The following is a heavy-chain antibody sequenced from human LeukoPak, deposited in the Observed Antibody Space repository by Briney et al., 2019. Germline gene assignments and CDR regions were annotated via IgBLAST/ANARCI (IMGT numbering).Heavy chain of an antibody. CDR1: GFTFSSYG. V-gene: IGHV3-33*01. J-gene: IGHJ2*01. Sequence: GRSLRLSCAATGFTFSSYGMHWVRQAPGKGLEWVAVIWYDGSNKYYADSVKGRFTISRDNSKNTLYLQMNSLRAEDTAVYYCARDYLDWYFDLWGRGTLVTVSS. CDR3: ARDYLDWYFDL. CDR2: IWYDGSNK.